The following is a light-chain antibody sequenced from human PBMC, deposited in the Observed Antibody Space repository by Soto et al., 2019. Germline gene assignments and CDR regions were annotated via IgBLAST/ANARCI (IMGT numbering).Light chain of an antibody. CDR1: QSISSW. Sequence: DIQMTQSPSTLSASVGDRVTITCRASQSISSWLAWYQQKPGKAPKLLIYDASSLESGVPSRFSGSGSGTEFTLTISSLQTDDFATYYCQQYNSYPVTFGQGTKVEIK. V-gene: IGKV1-5*01. J-gene: IGKJ1*01. CDR3: QQYNSYPVT. CDR2: DAS.